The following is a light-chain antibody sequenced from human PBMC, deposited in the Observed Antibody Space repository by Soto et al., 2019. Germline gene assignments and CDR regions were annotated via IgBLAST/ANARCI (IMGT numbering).Light chain of an antibody. CDR2: DTA. CDR3: AAWDDSLNGPV. J-gene: IGLJ2*01. CDR1: SSNIGIND. Sequence: QAVVTQTPSASGTPGQRVTMSCSGSSSNIGINDVHWYRQLSGAAPQILIYDTAQRATGVPDRFSGARSGTSASLTISGLQSDDEAEYHCAAWDDSLNGPVFGGGTKVTVL. V-gene: IGLV1-44*01.